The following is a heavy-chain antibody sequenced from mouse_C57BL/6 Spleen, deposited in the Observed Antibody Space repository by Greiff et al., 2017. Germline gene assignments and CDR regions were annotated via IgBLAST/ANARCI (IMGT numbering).Heavy chain of an antibody. CDR2: ISDGGSYT. CDR1: GFTFSSYA. J-gene: IGHJ2*01. D-gene: IGHD1-1*01. Sequence: DVMLVESGGGLVKPGGSLKLSCAASGFTFSSYAMSWVRQTPEKRLEWVATISDGGSYTYYPDNVKGRFTISRDNTKNNLYLQMSHLKSEDTAMYYCAREGYGTPFDYWGQGTTLTVSS. CDR3: AREGYGTPFDY. V-gene: IGHV5-4*01.